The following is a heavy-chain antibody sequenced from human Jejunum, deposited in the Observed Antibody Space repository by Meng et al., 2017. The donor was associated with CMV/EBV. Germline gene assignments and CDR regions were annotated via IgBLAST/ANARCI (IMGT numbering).Heavy chain of an antibody. D-gene: IGHD2-15*01. J-gene: IGHJ5*02. CDR3: ARGGVLPNTPVWNH. CDR2: IHYRGDT. Sequence: GSVSGTSYYWSWIRQSPGKGLEWIGYIHYRGDTKYNPSLESRVTTSVDTSKNQFSLKLTSVTAADTAIYYCARGGVLPNTPVWNHWGQGILVTVSS. CDR1: GSVSGTSYY. V-gene: IGHV4-61*01.